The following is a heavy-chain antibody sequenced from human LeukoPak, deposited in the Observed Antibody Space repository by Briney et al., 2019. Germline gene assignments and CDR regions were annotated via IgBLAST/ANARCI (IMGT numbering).Heavy chain of an antibody. CDR2: ISYDGSSNK. J-gene: IGHJ4*02. V-gene: IGHV3-30-3*01. CDR1: GFTFSSYA. Sequence: PGRSLRLSCAASGFTFSSYAMHWVRQAPGKGLEWVAVISYDGSSNKYYADSVKGRFTISRDNSKNTLYLQVNSLRADDTAVYYCAKDDPNDYKPWIYWGQGTLVIVSS. CDR3: AKDDPNDYKPWIY. D-gene: IGHD4-11*01.